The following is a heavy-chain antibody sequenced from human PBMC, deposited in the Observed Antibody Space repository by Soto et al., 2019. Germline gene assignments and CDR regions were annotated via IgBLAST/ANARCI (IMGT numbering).Heavy chain of an antibody. CDR2: ISSSWVPT. J-gene: IGHJ4*02. V-gene: IGHV3-64D*06. D-gene: IGHD2-15*01. CDR1: GFTFSSYA. CDR3: VKDRWIDY. Sequence: PGGSLRLSCSVSGFTFSSYAMHRVRQAPGKGLQYVSSISSSWVPTYYADSVKGRFTISRDNSQNTLYLQMSSLRLEDTAVYYCVKDRWIDYWGQGILVTVSS.